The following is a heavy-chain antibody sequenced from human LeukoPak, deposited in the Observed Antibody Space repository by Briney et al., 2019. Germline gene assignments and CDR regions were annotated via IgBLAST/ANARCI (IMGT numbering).Heavy chain of an antibody. CDR1: GFTFSSYA. CDR2: ISYDGSNK. J-gene: IGHJ4*02. Sequence: PGWSLRLSCAASGFTFSSYAMHWVRQAPGKGLEGVAVISYDGSNKYYADSVKGRFTISRDNSKNTLYLQMNSLRAEDTAVYYCARSGAAMFWAFDYWGQGTLVTVSS. CDR3: ARSGAAMFWAFDY. D-gene: IGHD2-2*01. V-gene: IGHV3-30*04.